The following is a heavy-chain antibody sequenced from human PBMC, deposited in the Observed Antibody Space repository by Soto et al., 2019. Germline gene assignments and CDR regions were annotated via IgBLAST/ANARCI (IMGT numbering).Heavy chain of an antibody. CDR2: ISTTSTTI. J-gene: IGHJ4*02. D-gene: IGHD6-6*01. CDR1: GFPFNIYG. V-gene: IGHV3-48*02. CDR3: ARDKGARPDY. Sequence: GGSLSLSCAASGFPFNIYGMNWVRQAPGKGLQWVSYISTTSTTIYYADSVKGRFTVSRDNAKNSLYLQMNSLTDDDTAVYYCARDKGARPDYWGQGTLVTVSS.